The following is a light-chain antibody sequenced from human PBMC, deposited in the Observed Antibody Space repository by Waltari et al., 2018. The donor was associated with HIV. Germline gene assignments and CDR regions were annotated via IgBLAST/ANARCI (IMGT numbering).Light chain of an antibody. Sequence: QSALTQPASVSGSPGQSITXPCTGTSSDVGSYKLVSWYQQHPGKAPKVMIYEFNRLPSGVSNRFSGSKSGNTASLTISGLQAEDEAEYYCCSHAGSSIYFVFGTGTKVTVL. CDR3: CSHAGSSIYFV. J-gene: IGLJ1*01. CDR2: EFN. V-gene: IGLV2-23*02. CDR1: SSDVGSYKL.